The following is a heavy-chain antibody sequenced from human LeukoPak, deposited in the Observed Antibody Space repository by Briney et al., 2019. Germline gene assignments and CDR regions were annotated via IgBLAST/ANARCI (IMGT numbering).Heavy chain of an antibody. D-gene: IGHD3-10*01. CDR2: IYYSGST. J-gene: IGHJ4*02. CDR3: ASGPFVRSSGSLPPFDY. CDR1: GGSISSGGYY. Sequence: SETLSLTCTVSGGSISSGGYYWSWIRQHPGKGLEWIGYIYYSGSTYYNPSLKSRVTISVDTSKNQFSLKLSSVTAADTAVYYCASGPFVRSSGSLPPFDYWGQGTLVTVSS. V-gene: IGHV4-31*03.